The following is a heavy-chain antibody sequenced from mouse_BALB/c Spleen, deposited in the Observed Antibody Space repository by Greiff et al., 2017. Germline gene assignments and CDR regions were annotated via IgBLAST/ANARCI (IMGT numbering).Heavy chain of an antibody. CDR3: ATKSYNWDVDY. D-gene: IGHD4-1*01. V-gene: IGHV1S81*02. J-gene: IGHJ2*01. Sequence: QVQLQQPGAELVKPGASVKLSCKASGYTFTSYWMHWVKQRPGQGLEWIGEINPSNGRTNYNEKFKGKATFTADTSSNTAYMQLSSLTSEDSAVYYCATKSYNWDVDYWGQGTTLTVSS. CDR1: GYTFTSYW. CDR2: INPSNGRT.